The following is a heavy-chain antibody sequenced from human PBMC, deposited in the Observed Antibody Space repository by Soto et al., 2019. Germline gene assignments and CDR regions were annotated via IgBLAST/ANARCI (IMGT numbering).Heavy chain of an antibody. CDR3: ARTPYSGYLWFDP. D-gene: IGHD3-22*01. J-gene: IGHJ5*02. CDR2: IYYSGST. Sequence: QVQLQESGPGLVKPSETLSLTCTVSGGSISSYYWSWIRQPPGKGLEWIGYIYYSGSTNYNPSLKSRVTISLDTSKNQFPLKLSSVTAADTAVYYCARTPYSGYLWFDPWGQGTLVTVSS. V-gene: IGHV4-59*01. CDR1: GGSISSYY.